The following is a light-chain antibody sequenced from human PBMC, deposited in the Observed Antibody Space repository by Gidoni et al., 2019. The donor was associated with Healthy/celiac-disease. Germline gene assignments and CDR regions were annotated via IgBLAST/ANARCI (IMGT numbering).Light chain of an antibody. CDR2: DAS. CDR1: QSVSSY. V-gene: IGKV3-11*01. J-gene: IGKJ4*01. CDR3: QQRSHWPPLT. Sequence: EIVLTQSPATRSFSPGERATLSCRASQSVSSYLAWYQQKPGQAPRLLIYDASNRATCIPARFSGSGSGTDFTLTISSLEPEDFAVYYCQQRSHWPPLTFGGGTKVEIK.